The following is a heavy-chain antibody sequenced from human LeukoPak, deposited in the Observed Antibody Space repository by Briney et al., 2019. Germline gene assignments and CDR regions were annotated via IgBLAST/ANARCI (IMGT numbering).Heavy chain of an antibody. J-gene: IGHJ4*02. CDR3: ARGDSGYDYGFDN. CDR1: GGTFSSHA. V-gene: IGHV1-69*05. CDR2: IIPIFGAT. Sequence: SVKVSCKASGGTFSSHAISWVRQAPGQGLEWVGGIIPIFGATNYAQKFQGRVTITTDESTSTGYMELRSLRSDDTAVYYCARGDSGYDYGFDNWGQGTLVTVSS. D-gene: IGHD5-12*01.